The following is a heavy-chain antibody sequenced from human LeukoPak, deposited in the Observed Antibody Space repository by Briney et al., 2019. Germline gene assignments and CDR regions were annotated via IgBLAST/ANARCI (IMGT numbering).Heavy chain of an antibody. CDR3: ARGRAADDFWSGYSFDY. Sequence: SGTLSLTCTVSGCFISSYHWNWLRQPPGKGLEGIGYIYYSGSTNYNPSLKSRVTISVDTSKNQFSLKLSSVTAADTAVYYCARGRAADDFWSGYSFDYWGQGTLVTVSS. V-gene: IGHV4-59*01. CDR2: IYYSGST. D-gene: IGHD3-3*01. J-gene: IGHJ4*02. CDR1: GCFISSYH.